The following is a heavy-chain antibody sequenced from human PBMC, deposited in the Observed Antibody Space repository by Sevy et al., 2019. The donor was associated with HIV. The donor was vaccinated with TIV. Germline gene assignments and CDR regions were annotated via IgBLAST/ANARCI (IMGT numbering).Heavy chain of an antibody. CDR3: ARERYYYDSSGLNWFDP. Sequence: ASVKVSCKASGYTFTSYGISWVRQAPGQGLEWMGWISAYNGNTNYAQKLQGRVTMTTDTSTSTVYMELRSLRSDDTAVYYCARERYYYDSSGLNWFDPWGQGTLVTVSS. V-gene: IGHV1-18*04. J-gene: IGHJ5*02. CDR2: ISAYNGNT. D-gene: IGHD3-22*01. CDR1: GYTFTSYG.